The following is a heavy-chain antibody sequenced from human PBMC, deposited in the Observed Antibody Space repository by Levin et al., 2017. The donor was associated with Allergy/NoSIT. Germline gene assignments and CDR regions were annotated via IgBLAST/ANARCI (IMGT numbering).Heavy chain of an antibody. CDR1: GGSFSGYY. CDR3: ARASYDYVWGSYRDYFDY. Sequence: PGGSLRLSCAVYGGSFSGYYWSWIRQPPGKGLEWIGEINHSGSTNYNPSLKSRVTISVDTSKNQFSLKLSSVTAADTAVYYCARASYDYVWGSYRDYFDYWGQGTLVTVSS. CDR2: INHSGST. J-gene: IGHJ4*02. D-gene: IGHD3-16*02. V-gene: IGHV4-34*01.